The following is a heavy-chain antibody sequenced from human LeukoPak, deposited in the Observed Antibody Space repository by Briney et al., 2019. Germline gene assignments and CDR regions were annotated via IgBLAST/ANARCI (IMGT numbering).Heavy chain of an antibody. J-gene: IGHJ4*02. CDR3: ARTADIAYCGGDCYSD. Sequence: PSETLSLTWAVDGGSFSGYYWSWIRQPPGKGMEWIGEINHSGSTNYNPSLKSRVTISVDTSKNQFSLKLSSVTAADTAVYYCARTADIAYCGGDCYSDWGQGTLVTVSS. V-gene: IGHV4-34*01. CDR2: INHSGST. D-gene: IGHD2-21*02. CDR1: GGSFSGYY.